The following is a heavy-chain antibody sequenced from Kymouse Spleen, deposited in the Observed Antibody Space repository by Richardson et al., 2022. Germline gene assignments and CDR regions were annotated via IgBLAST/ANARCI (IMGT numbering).Heavy chain of an antibody. V-gene: IGHV4-59*01. J-gene: IGHJ5*02. D-gene: IGHD3-10*01. CDR1: GGSISSYY. Sequence: VQLQESGPGLVKPSETLSLTCTVSGGSISSYYWSWIRQPPGKGLEWIGYIYYSGSTNYNPSLKSRVTISVDTSKNQFSLKLSSVTAADTAVYYCARDGSGSYYNWFDPWGQGTLVTVSS. CDR2: IYYSGST. CDR3: ARDGSGSYYNWFDP.